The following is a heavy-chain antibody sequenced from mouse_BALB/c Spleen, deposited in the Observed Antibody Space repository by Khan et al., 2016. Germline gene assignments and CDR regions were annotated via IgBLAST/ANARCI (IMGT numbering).Heavy chain of an antibody. D-gene: IGHD4-1*01. Sequence: EVQLQESGPGLVKPSQSLSLTCTVTGYSITSDYAWNWIRQFPGNKLEWMGYISYSGSTSYNPSLKSRISITRDTSKNQFFLQLNSVTTEDTATYYCARSLGNYCDYWGQGTTLTVSS. CDR2: ISYSGST. V-gene: IGHV3-2*02. J-gene: IGHJ2*01. CDR1: GYSITSDYA. CDR3: ARSLGNYCDY.